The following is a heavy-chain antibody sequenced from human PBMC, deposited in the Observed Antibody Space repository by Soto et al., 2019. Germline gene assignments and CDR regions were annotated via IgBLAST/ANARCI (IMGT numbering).Heavy chain of an antibody. CDR1: GFTFSDYH. CDR2: IDTSGHT. Sequence: EVQLVESGGGLVQPGGSLRLSCAASGFTFSDYHMHWVRQAAGKGLEWVSAIDTSGHTFYLGSVRGRFTVSRDDPRSSFYLQMSNLRPEDTAAYYCARLEIIGVNFFEHWGRGVLVTVSS. D-gene: IGHD3-10*01. J-gene: IGHJ5*02. V-gene: IGHV3-13*01. CDR3: ARLEIIGVNFFEH.